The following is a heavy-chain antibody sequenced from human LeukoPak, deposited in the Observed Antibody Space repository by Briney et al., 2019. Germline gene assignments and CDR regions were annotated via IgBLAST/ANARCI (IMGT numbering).Heavy chain of an antibody. Sequence: ASVKVSCKASGGTFSSYTISWVRQAPGQGLEWMGGIIPNFGSPNYAQKFQGRVTITADKSTSTAYMELSSLRSEDTAVYYCARVLITSANWFDPWGQGTLVTVSS. CDR1: GGTFSSYT. J-gene: IGHJ5*02. D-gene: IGHD1-14*01. V-gene: IGHV1-69*06. CDR2: IIPNFGSP. CDR3: ARVLITSANWFDP.